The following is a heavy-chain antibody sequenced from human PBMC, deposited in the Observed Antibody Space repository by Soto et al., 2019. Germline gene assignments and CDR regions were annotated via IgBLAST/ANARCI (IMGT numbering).Heavy chain of an antibody. CDR3: AFAGGGFYFFTFVGGVIFLFLS. CDR2: INPNSGGT. Sequence: GASVKVSCKASGYTFTGYYMHWVRQAPGQGLEWMGWINPNSGGTNYAQKFQGWVTMTRDTSISTAYMELSRLRSDDTAVYYCAFAGGGFYFFTFVGGVIFLFLSRGQG. D-gene: IGHD3-10*01. CDR1: GYTFTGYY. V-gene: IGHV1-2*04. J-gene: IGHJ5*01.